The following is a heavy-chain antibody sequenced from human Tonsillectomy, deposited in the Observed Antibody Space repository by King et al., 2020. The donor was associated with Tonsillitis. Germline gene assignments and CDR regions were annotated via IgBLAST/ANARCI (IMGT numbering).Heavy chain of an antibody. CDR1: GFTFSSYR. Sequence: VQLVESGGGLVQPGGSLRLSCAASGFTFSSYRMNWVRQAPGKGLEWVSFINNSSATIYYADSVKGRFTISRDNANNSLYLKMNSRRDEDTAVYYCERFPAAGGPQIYWYFDLWGRGTVVTVSS. CDR2: INNSSATI. CDR3: ERFPAAGGPQIYWYFDL. V-gene: IGHV3-48*02. D-gene: IGHD6-13*01. J-gene: IGHJ2*01.